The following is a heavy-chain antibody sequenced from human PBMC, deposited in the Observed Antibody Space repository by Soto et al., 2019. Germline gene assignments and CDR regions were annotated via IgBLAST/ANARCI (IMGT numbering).Heavy chain of an antibody. V-gene: IGHV1-8*01. J-gene: IGHJ5*02. D-gene: IGHD6-13*01. CDR2: MNPNSGNT. CDR3: AREMSAAGTGWFDP. Sequence: QVQLVQSGAEVKKPGASVKVSCKASGYTFTSYDINWVRQATGQGLEWMGWMNPNSGNTGYAQKFQGRVTMTKNTSISTAYMELSRLRSEDTAVYYCAREMSAAGTGWFDPWGQGNLVTVSS. CDR1: GYTFTSYD.